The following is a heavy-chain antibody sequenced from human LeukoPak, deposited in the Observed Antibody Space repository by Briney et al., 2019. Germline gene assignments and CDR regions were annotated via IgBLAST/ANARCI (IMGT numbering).Heavy chain of an antibody. J-gene: IGHJ4*02. CDR3: AKVRPFSPVTTYPHYFDF. Sequence: GGSLRLSCAASGFTFNRRGMHWVRQAPGKGLEWVAFIRYDGGETFYADFVKGRFTISRDNSKNTLSLQLNTLRPEDTAVYYCAKVRPFSPVTTYPHYFDFWGQGTLVTVSS. D-gene: IGHD4-17*01. CDR1: GFTFNRRG. V-gene: IGHV3-30*02. CDR2: IRYDGGET.